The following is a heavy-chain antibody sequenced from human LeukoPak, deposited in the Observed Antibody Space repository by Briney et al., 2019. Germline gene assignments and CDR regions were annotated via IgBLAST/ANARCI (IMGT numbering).Heavy chain of an antibody. Sequence: GGSLRLSCAASGFTLSSNYMCWVRQAPEKGLGWVSVIYSGGSTYYPDSVKGRFTISRHNSKNTLYLQMNSLRAEDTAVYYCAREAYDAFDIWGQGTMVTVSS. J-gene: IGHJ3*02. CDR1: GFTLSSNY. V-gene: IGHV3-53*04. CDR2: IYSGGST. CDR3: AREAYDAFDI.